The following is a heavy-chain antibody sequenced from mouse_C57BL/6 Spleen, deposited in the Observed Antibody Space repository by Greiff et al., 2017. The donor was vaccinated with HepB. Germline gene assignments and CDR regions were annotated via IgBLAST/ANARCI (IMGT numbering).Heavy chain of an antibody. CDR1: GYTFTSYW. Sequence: VQLQQPGAELVRPGSSVKLSCKASGYTFTSYWMDWVKQRPGQGLEWIGNIYPSDSETHYNQKFKDKATLTVDKSSSTAYMQLSSLTSEDSAVYCCARSYDYDCFAYWGQGTPVTVSA. CDR3: ARSYDYDCFAY. V-gene: IGHV1-61*01. CDR2: IYPSDSET. J-gene: IGHJ3*01. D-gene: IGHD2-4*01.